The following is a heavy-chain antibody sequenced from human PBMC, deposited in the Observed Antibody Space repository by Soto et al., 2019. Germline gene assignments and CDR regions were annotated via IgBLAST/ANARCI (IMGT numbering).Heavy chain of an antibody. CDR3: ARGSGWFGYYYYGMDV. CDR2: TRNKANSYTT. D-gene: IGHD6-19*01. CDR1: GFTFSDHY. V-gene: IGHV3-72*01. J-gene: IGHJ6*02. Sequence: EVQLVESGGSLVQPGGSLRLSCAASGFTFSDHYMDWVRQAPGKGLEWVGRTRNKANSYTTEYAASVKGRFTISRDDSKNSLYLQMNSLKTEDTAVYYCARGSGWFGYYYYGMDVWGQGTTVTVSS.